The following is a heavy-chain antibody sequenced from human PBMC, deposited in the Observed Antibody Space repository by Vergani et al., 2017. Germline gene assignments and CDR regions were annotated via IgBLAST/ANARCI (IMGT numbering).Heavy chain of an antibody. V-gene: IGHV3-30*03. Sequence: QVQLVESGGGVVQPGRSLRLSCAASGFTFSSYGMHWVRQAPGKGLEWVAVISYDGSNKYYADSVKGRFTISRDNSKNTLYLQMNSLRAEDTAVYYWAILAVAGTGDYYGMDVWGQGTTVTVSS. CDR2: ISYDGSNK. CDR3: AILAVAGTGDYYGMDV. J-gene: IGHJ6*02. D-gene: IGHD6-19*01. CDR1: GFTFSSYG.